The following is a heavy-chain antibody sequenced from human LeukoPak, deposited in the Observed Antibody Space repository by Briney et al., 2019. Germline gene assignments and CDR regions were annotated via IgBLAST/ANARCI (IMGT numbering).Heavy chain of an antibody. J-gene: IGHJ1*01. CDR3: ARGGKGSSWYEK. Sequence: GGSLRLSCADSGFTFKSYDMQWVRQVAGRDLEWVSGIGTAGDTYYQGSVKGRFAISRENAKNTLYLQMNNLRAGDTALYYCARGGKGSSWYEKWGQRTLVAVSS. V-gene: IGHV3-13*01. D-gene: IGHD6-13*01. CDR1: GFTFKSYD. CDR2: IGTAGDT.